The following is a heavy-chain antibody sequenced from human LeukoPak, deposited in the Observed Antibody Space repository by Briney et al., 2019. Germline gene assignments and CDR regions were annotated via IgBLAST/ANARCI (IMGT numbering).Heavy chain of an antibody. CDR1: GGSFSGYY. CDR3: ARRTGDYGPGYYGMDV. CDR2: INHSGST. D-gene: IGHD4-17*01. V-gene: IGHV4-34*01. Sequence: TSETLSLTCAVYGGSFSGYYWSWIRQPPGKGLEWIGEINHSGSTNYNPSLKSRVTISVDTSKNQFSLKLSSVTAADTAVYYCARRTGDYGPGYYGMDVWGQGTTVTVSS. J-gene: IGHJ6*02.